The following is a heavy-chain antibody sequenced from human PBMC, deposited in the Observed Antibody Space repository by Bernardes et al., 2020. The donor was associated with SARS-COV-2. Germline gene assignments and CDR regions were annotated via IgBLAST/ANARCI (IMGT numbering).Heavy chain of an antibody. CDR1: GGSISSGSYY. Sequence: TLSLTCTVSGGSISSGSYYWSWIRQPAGKGLEWIGRIYTSGSTNYNPSLKSRVTISVDTSKNQFSLKLSSVTAADTAVYYCARDSWDITIFGVVTHCGMDVWGQGTTVTVSS. CDR3: ARDSWDITIFGVVTHCGMDV. J-gene: IGHJ6*02. V-gene: IGHV4-61*02. D-gene: IGHD3-3*01. CDR2: IYTSGST.